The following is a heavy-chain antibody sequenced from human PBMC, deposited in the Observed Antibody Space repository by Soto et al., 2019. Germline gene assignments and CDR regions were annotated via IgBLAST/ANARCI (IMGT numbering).Heavy chain of an antibody. CDR1: GFTFSSYA. CDR3: AKEPKWKEKAAYGMDV. V-gene: IGHV3-23*01. CDR2: ISGSGGST. D-gene: IGHD1-1*01. Sequence: PGGSLRLSCAASGFTFSSYAMSWVRQAPGKGLEWVSAISGSGGSTYYADSVKGRFTISRDNSKNTLYLQMNSLRAEDTAVYYCAKEPKWKEKAAYGMDVWGQGTTVTVSS. J-gene: IGHJ6*02.